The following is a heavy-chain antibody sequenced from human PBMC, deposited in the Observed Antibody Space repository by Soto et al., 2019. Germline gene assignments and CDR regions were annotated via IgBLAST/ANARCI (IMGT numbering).Heavy chain of an antibody. CDR1: GGYISSGGYY. J-gene: IGHJ5*02. Sequence: SETLSLTSAVQGGYISSGGYYWSWIRQHPGKGLEWIGYIYYSGSTYYNPSLKSRVTISVDTPKNQFSLKLSSVTAADTAVYYCARSVFPWGQGTLVTVSS. CDR3: ARSVFP. V-gene: IGHV4-31*11. CDR2: IYYSGST.